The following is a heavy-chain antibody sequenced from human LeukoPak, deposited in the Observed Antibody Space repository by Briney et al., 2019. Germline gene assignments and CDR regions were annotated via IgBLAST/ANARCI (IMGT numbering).Heavy chain of an antibody. V-gene: IGHV4-31*03. D-gene: IGHD2-15*01. CDR2: IYYSGST. CDR3: ARELLVTQAFDY. Sequence: SETLSLTCTVSGGSISSGGYSWSWIRQHPGKGLEWIGYIYYSGSTYYNPSLKSRVTISVDTSKNQFSLKLSSVTAADTAVYYCARELLVTQAFDYWGQGTLVTVSS. CDR1: GGSISSGGYS. J-gene: IGHJ4*02.